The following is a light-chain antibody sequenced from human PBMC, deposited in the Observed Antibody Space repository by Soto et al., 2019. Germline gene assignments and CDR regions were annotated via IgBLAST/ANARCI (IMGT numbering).Light chain of an antibody. CDR2: DVS. V-gene: IGLV2-11*01. J-gene: IGLJ1*01. CDR1: SSDVGGYNY. CDR3: CSYAGSYTDV. Sequence: QYALTQPRSVSGSPGQSVTISCTGTSSDVGGYNYVSWYQQYPGKAPKLMIYDVSKRPSGVPDRFSGSKSGNTASLTISGLQAEDEADYYCCSYAGSYTDVFGTGTKLTVL.